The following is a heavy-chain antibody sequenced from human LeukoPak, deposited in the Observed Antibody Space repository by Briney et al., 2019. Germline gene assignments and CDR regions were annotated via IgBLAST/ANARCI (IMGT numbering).Heavy chain of an antibody. D-gene: IGHD3-22*01. Sequence: SETLSLTCAVSGGSISSYYWSRIRQPPGKGLEWIGYIFYSGSTNYNPSLKSRVTISVDTSKNQFSLRLSSVTAADTAVYYCARAIISGYHAFDIWGQGTMVTVSS. V-gene: IGHV4-59*08. CDR3: ARAIISGYHAFDI. CDR2: IFYSGST. CDR1: GGSISSYY. J-gene: IGHJ3*02.